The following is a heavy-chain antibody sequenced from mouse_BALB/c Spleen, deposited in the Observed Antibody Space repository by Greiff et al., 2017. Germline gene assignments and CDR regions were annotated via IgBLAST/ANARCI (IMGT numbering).Heavy chain of an antibody. CDR3: ARAGTYYAMDY. CDR1: GYTFTSYW. V-gene: IGHV1-87*01. CDR2: IYPGDGDT. Sequence: ESGAELARPGASVKLSCKASGYTFTSYWMQWVKQRPGQGLEWIGAIYPGDGDTRYTQKFKGKATLTADKSSSTAYMQLSSLASEDSAVYYCARAGTYYAMDYWGQGTSVTVSS. D-gene: IGHD4-1*01. J-gene: IGHJ4*01.